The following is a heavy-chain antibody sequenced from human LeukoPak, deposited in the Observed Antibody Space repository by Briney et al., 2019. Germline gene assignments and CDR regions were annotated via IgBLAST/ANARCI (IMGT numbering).Heavy chain of an antibody. Sequence: GGSLRLSCAASGFTFSSYEMNWVRQAPGKGLEWVSGISSSGGSTYYADSVKGRFTISRDNSRNTLYLQMNSLRAEDTAVYYCARHLLWFGELSGGFDYWGQGTLVTVSS. CDR1: GFTFSSYE. CDR2: ISSSGGST. D-gene: IGHD3-10*01. V-gene: IGHV3-23*01. CDR3: ARHLLWFGELSGGFDY. J-gene: IGHJ4*02.